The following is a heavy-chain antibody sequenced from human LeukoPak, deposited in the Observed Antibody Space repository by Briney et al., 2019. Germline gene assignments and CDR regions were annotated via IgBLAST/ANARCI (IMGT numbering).Heavy chain of an antibody. CDR3: AREELKGDYYYFMDV. V-gene: IGHV3-30*02. J-gene: IGHJ6*03. CDR1: GFTFSSYG. Sequence: PGGSLRLSCAASGFTFSSYGMHWVRQAPGKGLEWVAFIRSDGSNKYYADSVKGRFTISRDNAKNSLYLQMNSLRAEDTAVYFCAREELKGDYYYFMDVWGKGTTVTISS. D-gene: IGHD3-10*01. CDR2: IRSDGSNK.